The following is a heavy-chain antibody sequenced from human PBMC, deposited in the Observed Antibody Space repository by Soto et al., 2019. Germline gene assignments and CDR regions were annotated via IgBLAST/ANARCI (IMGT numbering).Heavy chain of an antibody. CDR2: IDEYGSTI. Sequence: LRLSCAASGFTFSSYWMHWVRQVPGKGLLWVSRIDEYGSTINYADSVRGRFTISRDTSASTAYMELSSLRSEDTAVYYCARDNAYDILTGYPYNWFDPWGQGTLVTVSS. CDR1: GFTFSSYW. CDR3: ARDNAYDILTGYPYNWFDP. D-gene: IGHD3-9*01. J-gene: IGHJ5*02. V-gene: IGHV3-74*01.